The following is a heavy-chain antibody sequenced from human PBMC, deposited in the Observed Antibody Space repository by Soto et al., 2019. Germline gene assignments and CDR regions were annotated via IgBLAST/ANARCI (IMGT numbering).Heavy chain of an antibody. D-gene: IGHD1-26*01. Sequence: EVQLVESGGGLVQPGRSLRLSCAASGFTFDDYAMHWVRQAPGKGLEWVSGISWNSGIIDYADSVKGRFTISRDNAKTSLYLQMNSLRPEDTALYYCAKDMVGAVPGAAFDIWGQGKMVTVSS. CDR2: ISWNSGII. CDR1: GFTFDDYA. CDR3: AKDMVGAVPGAAFDI. J-gene: IGHJ3*02. V-gene: IGHV3-9*01.